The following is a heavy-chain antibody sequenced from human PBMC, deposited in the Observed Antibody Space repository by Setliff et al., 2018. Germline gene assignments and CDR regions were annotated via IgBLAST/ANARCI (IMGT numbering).Heavy chain of an antibody. V-gene: IGHV3-21*04. CDR3: AKRGPYCSGGTCHYYFDY. D-gene: IGHD2-15*01. Sequence: LSCAASGFTFSSYSMNWVRQAPGKGLEWVSSISSSSSYIYYADSVKGRFTISRDNSKNTVYLEMNSLRAEDTAVYYCAKRGPYCSGGTCHYYFDYWGQGTLVTVSS. J-gene: IGHJ4*02. CDR2: ISSSSSYI. CDR1: GFTFSSYS.